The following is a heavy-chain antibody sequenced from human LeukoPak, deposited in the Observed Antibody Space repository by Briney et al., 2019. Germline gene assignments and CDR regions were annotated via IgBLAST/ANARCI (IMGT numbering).Heavy chain of an antibody. D-gene: IGHD1-26*01. J-gene: IGHJ6*02. Sequence: PSEALSLTCTVSGGSISSYYWSWIRQPAGKGLEWIGRIYTSGSTNYNPSLKSRVTMSVDTSKNQFSLKLSSVTAADTAVYYCARLSGSPDYYYYGMDVWGQGTTVTVSS. CDR2: IYTSGST. V-gene: IGHV4-4*07. CDR3: ARLSGSPDYYYYGMDV. CDR1: GGSISSYY.